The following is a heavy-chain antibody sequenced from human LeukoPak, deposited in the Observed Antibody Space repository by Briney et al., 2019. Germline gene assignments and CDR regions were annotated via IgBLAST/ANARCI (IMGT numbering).Heavy chain of an antibody. CDR1: GGSISSSSYY. CDR3: AGEGIFGAY. V-gene: IGHV4-39*01. CDR2: IYYSGST. J-gene: IGHJ4*02. D-gene: IGHD3-3*02. Sequence: SETLSLTCTVSGGSISSSSYYWGWIRQPPGKGLEWIGSIYYSGSTYYNPSLKSRVTISVDTSNNQFSLKLSSVTAADTAVYYCAGEGIFGAYWGQGTLVTVSS.